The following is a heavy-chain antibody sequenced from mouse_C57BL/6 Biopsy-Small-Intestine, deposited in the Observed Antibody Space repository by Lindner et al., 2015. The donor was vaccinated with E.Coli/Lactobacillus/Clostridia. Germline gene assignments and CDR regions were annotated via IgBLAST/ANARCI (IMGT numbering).Heavy chain of an antibody. D-gene: IGHD2-4*01. Sequence: VQLQESGAGTGEAWASVKISCKVSGYAFSRYWMNWVKRRPGKGLEWIGQIYPGDGDTNYNGNFKGKATLTADKSSSTAYMHLSSLTSEDSAVYFCAGGLPWYFDVWGTGTTVTVSS. CDR3: AGGLPWYFDV. CDR2: IYPGDGDT. J-gene: IGHJ1*03. CDR1: GYAFSRYW. V-gene: IGHV1-80*01.